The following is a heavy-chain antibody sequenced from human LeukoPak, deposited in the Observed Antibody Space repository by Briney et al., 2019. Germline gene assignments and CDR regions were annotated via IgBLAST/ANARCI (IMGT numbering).Heavy chain of an antibody. Sequence: PGGSLRLSCAASGFTFSSYEMNWVRQAPGKGLEWVSYISSSGSTIYYADSVKGRFTISRDNAKNSLYLQMNSLRAEDTAVYYCARDYGEQWPEPIDYWGQGTLVTVSS. CDR3: ARDYGEQWPEPIDY. J-gene: IGHJ4*02. D-gene: IGHD6-19*01. V-gene: IGHV3-48*03. CDR1: GFTFSSYE. CDR2: ISSSGSTI.